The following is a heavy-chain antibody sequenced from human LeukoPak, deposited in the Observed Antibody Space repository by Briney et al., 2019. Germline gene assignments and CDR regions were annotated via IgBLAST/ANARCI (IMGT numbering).Heavy chain of an antibody. J-gene: IGHJ3*02. CDR3: VRGMNDAFDI. Sequence: GGSLRLSCAASGFTFSSYWMHWVRQAPGKGLVWVSYITTDGSTTAYADSVKGRFTISRDNVENTLYLQMNSLRAEDTAVYYCVRGMNDAFDIWGQGTMVTVSS. CDR2: ITTDGSTT. V-gene: IGHV3-74*01. CDR1: GFTFSSYW.